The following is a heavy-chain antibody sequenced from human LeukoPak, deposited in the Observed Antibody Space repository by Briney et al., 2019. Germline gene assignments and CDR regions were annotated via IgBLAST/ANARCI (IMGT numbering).Heavy chain of an antibody. CDR1: GGSISSYY. CDR3: ARLGDVSSSWYEAYWFDP. J-gene: IGHJ5*02. V-gene: IGHV4-4*07. D-gene: IGHD6-13*01. Sequence: PSETLSLTCTVSGGSISSYYWSWIRQPAGKGLEWIGRIYTSGSTNYNPSLKSRVTMSVDTSKNQFSLKLSSVTAADTAVYYCARLGDVSSSWYEAYWFDPWGQGTLVTVSS. CDR2: IYTSGST.